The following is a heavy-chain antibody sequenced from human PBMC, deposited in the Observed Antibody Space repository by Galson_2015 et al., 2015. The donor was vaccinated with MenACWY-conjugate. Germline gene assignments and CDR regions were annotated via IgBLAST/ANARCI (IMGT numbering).Heavy chain of an antibody. CDR2: VSGSDGST. V-gene: IGHV3-23*01. CDR3: AKGTGKAEPYFDY. CDR1: GFTFSSYA. Sequence: SLRLSCAASGFTFSSYAMSWVRQAPGKGLEWVSAVSGSDGSTYYADSVKGRFTISRDNSKNTLYLQMNSLRAEDTAVYYCAKGTGKAEPYFDYWGQGTLVTVSS. D-gene: IGHD1-14*01. J-gene: IGHJ4*02.